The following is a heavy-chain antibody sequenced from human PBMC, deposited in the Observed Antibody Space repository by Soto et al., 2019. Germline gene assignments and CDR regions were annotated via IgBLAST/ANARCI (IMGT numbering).Heavy chain of an antibody. V-gene: IGHV1-69*01. CDR1: GGTFSSYA. Sequence: QVQLVQSGAEVKKPGSSVKVSCKASGGTFSSYAISWVRQAPGQGLEWMGGIIPIFGTANYAQKFQGRVTITADESTSTAYMELSSRRSEDTAVYYCARVWYSSSPRVSDRRVYYYYYGMDVWGQGATVTVSS. J-gene: IGHJ6*02. D-gene: IGHD6-6*01. CDR2: IIPIFGTA. CDR3: ARVWYSSSPRVSDRRVYYYYYGMDV.